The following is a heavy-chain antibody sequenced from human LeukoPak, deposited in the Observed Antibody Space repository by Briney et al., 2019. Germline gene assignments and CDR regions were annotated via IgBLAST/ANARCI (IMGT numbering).Heavy chain of an antibody. CDR2: IYASRST. Sequence: SETLSLTCTLSSGSISSGSISTYYWSWIRQPAGKGLEWIGRIYASRSTNYNPSLKSRVSMSVDTSKNQFSLKLSSVTAADTAVYYCARAYGSGSYGFDYWGQGTLVTVSA. CDR1: SGSISSGSISTYY. V-gene: IGHV4-61*02. J-gene: IGHJ4*02. D-gene: IGHD3-10*01. CDR3: ARAYGSGSYGFDY.